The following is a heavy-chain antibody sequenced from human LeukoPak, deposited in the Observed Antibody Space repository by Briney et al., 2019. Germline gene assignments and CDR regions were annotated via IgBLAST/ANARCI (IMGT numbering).Heavy chain of an antibody. CDR1: GGSVSSGSYY. V-gene: IGHV4-61*01. D-gene: IGHD3-22*01. CDR3: ARGPYYYDSSGYAYYYYGMDV. J-gene: IGHJ6*02. Sequence: PSETLSLTCTVSGGSVSSGSYYWSWIRQPPGKGLEWIGYIYYSGSTNYNPSLKSRVTISVDTSKNQFSLKPSSVTAADTAVYYCARGPYYYDSSGYAYYYYGMDVWGQGTTVTVSS. CDR2: IYYSGST.